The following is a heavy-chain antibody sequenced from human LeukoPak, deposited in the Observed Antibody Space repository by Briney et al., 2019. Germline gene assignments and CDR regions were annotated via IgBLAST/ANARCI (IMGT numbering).Heavy chain of an antibody. CDR2: INWNSVSS. CDR1: GFAFDDYA. J-gene: IGHJ4*02. Sequence: GGSLRPSCAASGFAFDDYAMHWVRQAPGKGLEWVAGINWNSVSSVYADSLKGRLTISRDNAKNSLFLQMNSLKTEDTAFYYCAKGARSSSGYTTDWGQGILVTVSS. D-gene: IGHD3-22*01. CDR3: AKGARSSSGYTTD. V-gene: IGHV3-9*01.